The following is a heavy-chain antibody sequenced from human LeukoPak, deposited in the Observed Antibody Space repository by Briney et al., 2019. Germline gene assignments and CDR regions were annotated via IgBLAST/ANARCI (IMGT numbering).Heavy chain of an antibody. CDR2: ISSSSSYV. V-gene: IGHV3-21*01. J-gene: IGHJ4*02. Sequence: GGSLRLSCAASGFTFSSYNMNWVRQAPGKGLEWVSSISSSSSYVYYADSVKGRFTISRDNAKNSLYLQMNSLRAEDTAVYYCARERGYSYGYADYWGQGTLVTVSS. CDR1: GFTFSSYN. D-gene: IGHD5-18*01. CDR3: ARERGYSYGYADY.